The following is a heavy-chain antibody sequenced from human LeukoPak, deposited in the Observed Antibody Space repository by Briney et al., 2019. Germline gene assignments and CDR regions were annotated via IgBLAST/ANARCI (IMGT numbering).Heavy chain of an antibody. CDR1: GYTFTGYY. Sequence: ASVKVSCKASGYTFTGYYMHWVRQAPGQGLEWMGRINPTSGGTNYAQKFQGRVTMTRDTSISTAYMELSRLRSDDTAVYYCARVFNRQWLPSGYWGQGTLVTVSS. J-gene: IGHJ4*02. CDR2: INPTSGGT. D-gene: IGHD6-19*01. V-gene: IGHV1-2*06. CDR3: ARVFNRQWLPSGY.